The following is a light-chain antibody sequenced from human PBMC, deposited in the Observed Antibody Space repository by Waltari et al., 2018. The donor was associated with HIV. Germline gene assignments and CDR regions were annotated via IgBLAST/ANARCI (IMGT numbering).Light chain of an antibody. CDR2: WAS. V-gene: IGKV4-1*01. J-gene: IGKJ1*01. Sequence: DIVMTQSPDSLAVSPGERATINCKSSQSVLYSSNNKNYLTWYQQKPGQPPKLLISWASTRESGVPDRFSGSGSGTDFTLTISSLQAEDVAVYYCQQYYSPPWSFGQGTKVEIK. CDR3: QQYYSPPWS. CDR1: QSVLYSSNNKNY.